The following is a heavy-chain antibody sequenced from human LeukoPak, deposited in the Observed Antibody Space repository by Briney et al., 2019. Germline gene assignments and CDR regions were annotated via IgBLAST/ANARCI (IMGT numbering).Heavy chain of an antibody. Sequence: PGGSLRLSCAASGFTFSSYSMNWVRQAPGKGLEWVSYISSSSSTIYYADSVKGRFTISRDNAKNSLYLQMNSLRAEDTAVYYCARPCSSTSCPVGYWGQGTLVTVSS. CDR1: GFTFSSYS. D-gene: IGHD2-2*01. CDR3: ARPCSSTSCPVGY. J-gene: IGHJ4*02. V-gene: IGHV3-48*04. CDR2: ISSSSSTI.